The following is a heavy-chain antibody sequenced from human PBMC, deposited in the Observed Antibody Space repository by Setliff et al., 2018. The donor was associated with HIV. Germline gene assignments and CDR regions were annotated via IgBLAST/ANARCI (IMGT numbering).Heavy chain of an antibody. V-gene: IGHV4-38-2*01. D-gene: IGHD3-3*01. Sequence: SETLSLTCAVSGYSISTAYYWGWIRQPPGKGLEWIGSVYHSGTTYYNPSLKSRVTISVDMSNNQFSLKVTCVTAADTAVYYCTRGRSITIFGVAYFDFWGQGTQVTVSS. CDR2: VYHSGTT. CDR3: TRGRSITIFGVAYFDF. CDR1: GYSISTAYY. J-gene: IGHJ4*02.